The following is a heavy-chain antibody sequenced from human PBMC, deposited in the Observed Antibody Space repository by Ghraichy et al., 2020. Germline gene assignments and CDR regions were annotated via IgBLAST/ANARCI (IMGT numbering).Heavy chain of an antibody. J-gene: IGHJ4*02. CDR2: IYYSGST. Sequence: SQTLSLTCTVSGGSISSGGYYWSWIRQHPGKGLEWIGYIYYSGSTYYNPSLKSRVTISVYTSKNQFSLKLSSVTAADTAVYYCARGGFWSGYHPLDYWGQGTLVNVSS. V-gene: IGHV4-31*02. CDR3: ARGGFWSGYHPLDY. CDR1: GGSISSGGYY. D-gene: IGHD3-3*01.